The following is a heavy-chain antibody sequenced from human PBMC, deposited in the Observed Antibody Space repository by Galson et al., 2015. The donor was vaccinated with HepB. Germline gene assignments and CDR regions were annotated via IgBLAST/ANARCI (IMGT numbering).Heavy chain of an antibody. Sequence: SLRLSCAASGFTFSSYAMHWVRQAPGKGLEWVAVISYDGSNKYYADSVKGRFTISRDNSKNTLYLQMNSLRAEDTAVYYCEPSGDDRVDYWGQGTLVTVSS. CDR3: EPSGDDRVDY. CDR2: ISYDGSNK. D-gene: IGHD5-12*01. V-gene: IGHV3-30-3*01. J-gene: IGHJ4*02. CDR1: GFTFSSYA.